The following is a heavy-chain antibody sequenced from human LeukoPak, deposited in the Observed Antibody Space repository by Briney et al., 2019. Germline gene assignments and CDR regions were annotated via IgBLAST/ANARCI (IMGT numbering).Heavy chain of an antibody. CDR3: AKDIHGFDP. CDR1: GFSFSSYE. D-gene: IGHD5-24*01. V-gene: IGHV3-48*03. Sequence: GGSLRLSCAVSGFSFSSYEMNWVRQAPGKGLERISYISSSGSSIHYADSVKGRFTISRDNAKKSLYLQMNSLRADDTAVYYCAKDIHGFDPWGQGTLVTVSS. J-gene: IGHJ5*02. CDR2: ISSSGSSI.